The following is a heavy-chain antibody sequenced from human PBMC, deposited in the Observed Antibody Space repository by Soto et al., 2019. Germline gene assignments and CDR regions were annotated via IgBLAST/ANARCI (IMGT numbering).Heavy chain of an antibody. CDR3: AGGRWLQFSPLNPDY. D-gene: IGHD5-12*01. CDR1: GFTFSSYA. Sequence: GGSLRLSCAASGFTFSSYAMSWVRQAPGKGLEWVSAISGSGGSTYYADSVKGRFTISRDNSKNTLYLQMNSLRAEDTAVYYCAGGRWLQFSPLNPDYWGQGTLVTVSS. CDR2: ISGSGGST. J-gene: IGHJ4*02. V-gene: IGHV3-23*01.